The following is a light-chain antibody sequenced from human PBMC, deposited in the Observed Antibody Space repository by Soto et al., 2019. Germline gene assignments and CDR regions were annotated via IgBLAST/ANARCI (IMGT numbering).Light chain of an antibody. CDR1: SSDVGGYNY. V-gene: IGLV2-14*01. CDR3: SSYTSSSTMV. J-gene: IGLJ2*01. CDR2: DDS. Sequence: QSALTHPASVSGSPGQSITISCTGTSSDVGGYNYVSWYQQHPGKAPKLMIYDDSNRPSGVSNRFSGSKSGNTASLTISGLQAEDEADYYCSSYTSSSTMVFGGGTKLTGL.